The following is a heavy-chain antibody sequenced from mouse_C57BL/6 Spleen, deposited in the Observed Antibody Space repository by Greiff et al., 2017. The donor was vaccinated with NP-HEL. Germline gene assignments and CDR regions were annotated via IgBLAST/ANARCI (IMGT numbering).Heavy chain of an antibody. D-gene: IGHD1-1*01. CDR3: ARSGYYGSRGYFDY. CDR1: GYTFTDYY. Sequence: VQLQQSGPELVKPGASVKISCKASGYTFTDYYMNWVKQSHGKSLEWIGDINPNNGGTSYNQKFKGKATLTVDKSSSTAYMELRSLTSEDSAVYYCARSGYYGSRGYFDYWGQGTTLTVSS. J-gene: IGHJ2*01. CDR2: INPNNGGT. V-gene: IGHV1-26*01.